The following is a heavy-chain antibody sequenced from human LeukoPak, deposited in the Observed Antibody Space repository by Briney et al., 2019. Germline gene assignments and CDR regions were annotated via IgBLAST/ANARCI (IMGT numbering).Heavy chain of an antibody. J-gene: IGHJ4*02. CDR2: ISAYNGNT. Sequence: ASVKVSCKASGYTFTSYGISWVGQAPGQGLEWMGWISAYNGNTNYAQKLQSRVTMTTDTSTSTAYMELRSLRSDATAVYYCARIYFEGITMIVVVPGDYWGQGTLVTVSS. D-gene: IGHD3-22*01. V-gene: IGHV1-18*01. CDR3: ARIYFEGITMIVVVPGDY. CDR1: GYTFTSYG.